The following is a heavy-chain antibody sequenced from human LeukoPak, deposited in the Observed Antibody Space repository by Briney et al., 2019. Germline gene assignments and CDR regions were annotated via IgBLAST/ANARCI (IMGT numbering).Heavy chain of an antibody. V-gene: IGHV3-23*01. CDR3: AKGPRTVRFGDRHKGMFDY. D-gene: IGHD3-10*01. J-gene: IGHJ4*02. CDR2: ISGSGDKS. CDR1: GFTFGSYG. Sequence: GGSLRLSCAASGFTFGSYGMNWVRQAPGKGLEWVSVISGSGDKSYYTDSVKGRFTVSRDNSKNTVYLQMNSLRAEDTAVYYCAKGPRTVRFGDRHKGMFDYWGQGTLVTVSS.